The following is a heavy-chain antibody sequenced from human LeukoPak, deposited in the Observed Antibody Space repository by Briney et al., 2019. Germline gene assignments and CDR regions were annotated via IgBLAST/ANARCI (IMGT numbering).Heavy chain of an antibody. CDR1: GFTFSSYA. V-gene: IGHV3-30*04. Sequence: GGSLRLSCAASGFTFSSYAMHWVRQAPGKGLEWVAVISYDGSNKYYADSVKGRFTISRDNSKNTLYLQMNSLRAEDTAVYYCAKQRTPYYYYYYYMDVWGKGTTVTVSS. CDR3: AKQRTPYYYYYYYMDV. CDR2: ISYDGSNK. D-gene: IGHD1-14*01. J-gene: IGHJ6*03.